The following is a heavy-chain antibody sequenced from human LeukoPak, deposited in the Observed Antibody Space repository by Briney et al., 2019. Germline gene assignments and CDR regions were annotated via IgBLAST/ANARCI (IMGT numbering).Heavy chain of an antibody. CDR1: GFTFSSYD. J-gene: IGHJ6*02. V-gene: IGHV3-13*01. Sequence: GGSLRLSCAASGFTFSSYDMHWVRQTIGKGLEWVSSIGIAGDTYYPGSVKGRFSISRENAKNSLYLQMNSLRAGDTAVYYCARAPPYSSASWGYYGMDVWGQGTTVTVSS. CDR3: ARAPPYSSASWGYYGMDV. CDR2: IGIAGDT. D-gene: IGHD6-6*01.